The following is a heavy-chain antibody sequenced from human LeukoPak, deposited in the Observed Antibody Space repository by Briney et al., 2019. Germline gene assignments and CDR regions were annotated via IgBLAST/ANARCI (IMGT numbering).Heavy chain of an antibody. Sequence: PGGSLRLSCAVSGFTFSSYWMHWVRQAPGKGLVWVSRINSDASSTSYADSVKGRFTISRDNAKNTLYLQMNSLRAEDTAVYYCARVQGHPPNGLDVWGQGTMVTVSS. D-gene: IGHD2-8*01. CDR3: ARVQGHPPNGLDV. V-gene: IGHV3-74*01. CDR1: GFTFSSYW. J-gene: IGHJ3*01. CDR2: INSDASST.